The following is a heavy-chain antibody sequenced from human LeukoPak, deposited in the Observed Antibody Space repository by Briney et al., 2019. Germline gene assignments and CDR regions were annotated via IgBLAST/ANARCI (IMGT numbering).Heavy chain of an antibody. CDR1: GYSISSGYY. D-gene: IGHD6-13*01. CDR2: ICHSGST. J-gene: IGHJ5*02. CDR3: ARQGLGIAAALFDP. Sequence: SETLSLTCAVSGYSISSGYYWGWIRQPPGKGLEWIGSICHSGSTYYNPSLKSRVTISVDTSKNQFSLKLSSVTAADTAVYYCARQGLGIAAALFDPWGQGTLVTVSS. V-gene: IGHV4-38-2*01.